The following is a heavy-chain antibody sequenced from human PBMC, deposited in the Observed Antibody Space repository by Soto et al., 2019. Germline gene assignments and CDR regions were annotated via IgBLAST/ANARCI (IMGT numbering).Heavy chain of an antibody. CDR3: AGMRIAAAGGGLDV. Sequence: LQLQESGSGLVKPSQTLSLTCGVSGGSINSGDYAWSWIRQPPGKGLEWMGYSYHSGSTYYNPSLKSRVTKLVDRSKNQFSLKLSSLTAAATAVYYCAGMRIAAAGGGLDVWGQGTTVTVSS. V-gene: IGHV4-30-2*01. CDR2: SYHSGST. CDR1: GGSINSGDYA. J-gene: IGHJ6*02. D-gene: IGHD6-13*01.